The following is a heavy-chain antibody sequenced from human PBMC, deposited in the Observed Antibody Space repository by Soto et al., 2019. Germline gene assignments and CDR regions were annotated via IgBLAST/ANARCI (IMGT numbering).Heavy chain of an antibody. V-gene: IGHV3-48*03. J-gene: IGHJ4*02. Sequence: PGGSLRLSCVASGFTFSSYEMNWVRQAPGKGLEWVSYITSSGRTMSYADSVKGRFTISRDNADNSLSLEMNNLRAEDTAVYYCVRQAFSYSYSHPYFFDYWGQGTLVTVSS. CDR3: VRQAFSYSYSHPYFFDY. CDR1: GFTFSSYE. CDR2: ITSSGRTM. D-gene: IGHD3-10*01.